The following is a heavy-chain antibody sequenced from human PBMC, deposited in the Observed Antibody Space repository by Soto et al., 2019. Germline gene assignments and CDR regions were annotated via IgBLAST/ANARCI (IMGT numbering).Heavy chain of an antibody. CDR1: GDSISRYY. Sequence: QVQLQESGPGLVKPSETLSLTCTVSGDSISRYYWSWIRLSPGKGLEWIGYIYYSGETKHNPAVKSRVTISVDRPKNQFSRKLSSVTAADTAVYYCARDQGGEFLKGSGMDVWGQGTTVTVSS. D-gene: IGHD3-10*01. V-gene: IGHV4-59*01. CDR2: IYYSGET. CDR3: ARDQGGEFLKGSGMDV. J-gene: IGHJ6*02.